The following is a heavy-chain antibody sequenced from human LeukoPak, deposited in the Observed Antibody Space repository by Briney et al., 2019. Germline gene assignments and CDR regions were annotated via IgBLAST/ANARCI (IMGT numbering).Heavy chain of an antibody. D-gene: IGHD3-3*01. Sequence: GRSLTPSWAPAALSFAIYATGCARHAPRNWREWVSAISSSGGRTNYADSVKGPLTISRDNSKNTMYLQMNSLRADDTAVYCCAKDRRITIFGVVNWFDPWGEGTLVTVS. CDR3: AKDRRITIFGVVNWFDP. CDR2: ISSSGGRT. CDR1: ALSFAIYA. V-gene: IGHV3-23*01. J-gene: IGHJ5*02.